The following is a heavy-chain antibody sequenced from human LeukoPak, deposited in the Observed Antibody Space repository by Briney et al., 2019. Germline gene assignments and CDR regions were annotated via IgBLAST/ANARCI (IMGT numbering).Heavy chain of an antibody. J-gene: IGHJ6*03. Sequence: ASVRDSCMASRYTFTVYYMHWVRQAPGQGLERIGWINPNSGGTNYAQKLQGRVTITRNTSSSTAHMELSRLRPRAPAVYYCAKLGLATYKVSDRDYMDVWGKGTTVTVSS. CDR3: AKLGLATYKVSDRDYMDV. CDR1: RYTFTVYY. CDR2: INPNSGGT. D-gene: IGHD5-12*01. V-gene: IGHV1-2*02.